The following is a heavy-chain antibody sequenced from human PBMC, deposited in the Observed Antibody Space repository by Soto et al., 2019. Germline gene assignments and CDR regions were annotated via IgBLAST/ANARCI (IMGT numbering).Heavy chain of an antibody. V-gene: IGHV4-39*01. J-gene: IGHJ4*02. D-gene: IGHD5-12*01. CDR1: GDSIRSSGHY. CDR2: IYYSESR. Sequence: QVQLQESGPGLVKASETLSLTCTVSGDSIRSSGHYWGWIRQPPGKGLEGIASIYYSESRFYNPSLKSRAAISVDTSRNQFSVKLTAVTATDTAVYYCARNVDVVGTKYFDSWCQGTLVTVS. CDR3: ARNVDVVGTKYFDS.